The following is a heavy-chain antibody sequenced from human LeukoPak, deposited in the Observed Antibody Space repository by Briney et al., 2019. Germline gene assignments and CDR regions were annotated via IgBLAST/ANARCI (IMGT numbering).Heavy chain of an antibody. D-gene: IGHD1-26*01. Sequence: PGGSLRLSCAASGFTCSGSPILWVRQARGKGLEWVSAITDAVGSTHYADSVKGRFTISSDNSKNTVYLQMNSLRPEDMAVYYCAKEIFSGLLYIDYWGQGTLVTVSS. CDR2: ITDAVGST. CDR3: AKEIFSGLLYIDY. V-gene: IGHV3-23*01. CDR1: GFTCSGSP. J-gene: IGHJ4*02.